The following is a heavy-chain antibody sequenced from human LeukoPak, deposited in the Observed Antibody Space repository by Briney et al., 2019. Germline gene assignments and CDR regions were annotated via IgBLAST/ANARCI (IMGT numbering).Heavy chain of an antibody. CDR3: ARVGYRSGSYYFDY. CDR2: INPNSGGT. D-gene: IGHD6-19*01. CDR1: GGTFSSYA. V-gene: IGHV1-2*02. Sequence: ASVKVSCKASGGTFSSYAITWVRQAPGQGLEWMGLINPNSGGTNYPQKFQGRVTMTRDTSISTAYMELSRLRSDDTAVYYCARVGYRSGSYYFDYWGQGTLVTVSS. J-gene: IGHJ4*02.